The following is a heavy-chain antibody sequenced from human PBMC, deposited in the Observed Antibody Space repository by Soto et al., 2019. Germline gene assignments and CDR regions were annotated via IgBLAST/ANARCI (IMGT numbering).Heavy chain of an antibody. J-gene: IGHJ4*02. CDR2: MSFDGSNK. CDR1: GFTFGSYG. CDR3: AKDPQYYDFWSGYSDY. Sequence: GGSLRLSCAASGFTFGSYGMHWVRQAPGKGLELVAVMSFDGSNKYYADSVKGRFTISRDNSKNTLYLQMNSLRAEDTAVYYCAKDPQYYDFWSGYSDYWGRGTLVTVSS. D-gene: IGHD3-3*01. V-gene: IGHV3-30*18.